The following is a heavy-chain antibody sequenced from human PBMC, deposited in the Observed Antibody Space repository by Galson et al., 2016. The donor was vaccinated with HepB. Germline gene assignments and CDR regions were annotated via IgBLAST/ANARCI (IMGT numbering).Heavy chain of an antibody. CDR1: GFTLSNYA. D-gene: IGHD3-22*01. V-gene: IGHV3-23*01. CDR2: ISHRDQSA. J-gene: IGHJ4*02. CDR3: ASDRGYFDPSRYHVFRT. Sequence: SLRLSCAASGFTLSNYAMNWVRQAPGKGLEWVSRISHRDQSANYADSVKGRFTVSRDNSKNTLYLQMNGLRPEDTAVYYCASDRGYFDPSRYHVFRTWGQGTLVTVSS.